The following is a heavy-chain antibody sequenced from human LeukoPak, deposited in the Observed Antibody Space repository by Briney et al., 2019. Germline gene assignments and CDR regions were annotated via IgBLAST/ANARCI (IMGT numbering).Heavy chain of an antibody. V-gene: IGHV1-69*06. CDR1: GGTFINYA. D-gene: IGHD5-12*01. CDR3: AKAADSAYVATDH. Sequence: ASVKVSCKASGGTFINYAFTWVRQAPGQGLEWMGGIIPVFGTTRYAQEFQDRVTITVDKSTGTVFLELRSLTSEDTGVYYCAKAADSAYVATDHWGQGTRVTVSS. J-gene: IGHJ4*02. CDR2: IIPVFGTT.